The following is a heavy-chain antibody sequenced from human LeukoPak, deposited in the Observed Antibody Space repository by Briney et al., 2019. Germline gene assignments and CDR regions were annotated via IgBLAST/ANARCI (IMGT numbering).Heavy chain of an antibody. CDR3: AREELYYDFWSGYHFGGTIDY. CDR2: ISYDGSNK. Sequence: GRSLRLSCAASGFTFSSYAMHWVRQAPGKGLEWVAVISYDGSNKYYADSVKGRFTISRDNSKNTLYLQMNSLRAEDTAVYYCAREELYYDFWSGYHFGGTIDYWGQGTLVTVS. V-gene: IGHV3-30-3*01. J-gene: IGHJ4*02. CDR1: GFTFSSYA. D-gene: IGHD3-3*01.